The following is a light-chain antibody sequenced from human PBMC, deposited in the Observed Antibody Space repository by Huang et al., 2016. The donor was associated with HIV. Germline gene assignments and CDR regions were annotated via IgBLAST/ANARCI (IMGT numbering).Light chain of an antibody. CDR3: QQNNDLPLT. Sequence: DIQMTQSPSSLSASVGDRVNITCQASQDIGTSLNWFQQRPGKAPKVLIYDASNWETGVPSRVSGSGSGTDFTFIISSLQPEDVATYYCQQNNDLPLTFGGGTKVEI. V-gene: IGKV1-33*01. J-gene: IGKJ4*01. CDR1: QDIGTS. CDR2: DAS.